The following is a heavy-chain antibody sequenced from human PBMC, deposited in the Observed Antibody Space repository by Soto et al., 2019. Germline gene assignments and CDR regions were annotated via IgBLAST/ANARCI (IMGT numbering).Heavy chain of an antibody. CDR1: GGSFSGYY. CDR3: ARGKQQLAKTNWFDP. Sequence: QVQLQQWGAGLLKPSETLSLTCAVYGGSFSGYYWSWIRQPPGKGLEWIGEINHSGSTNYNPSLKSRVTISVDTSKNQFSLKLSSVTAADTAVYYCARGKQQLAKTNWFDPWGQGTLVTVSS. D-gene: IGHD6-13*01. V-gene: IGHV4-34*01. J-gene: IGHJ5*02. CDR2: INHSGST.